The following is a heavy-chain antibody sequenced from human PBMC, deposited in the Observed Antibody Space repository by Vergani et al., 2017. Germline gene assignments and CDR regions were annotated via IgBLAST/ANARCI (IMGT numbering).Heavy chain of an antibody. V-gene: IGHV4-31*11. CDR1: GGSISSGDHC. D-gene: IGHD6-25*01. J-gene: IGHJ6*03. Sequence: QVQLQESGPGVVKPSQTLSLTCAVSGGSISSGDHCWTWLRTRTGKGLEWIGYIFYSGTTYDNPSLRSRLTISVDTSQNQFSLKLRSVTAADTAVYYCARVDTQVPATSHFYYMDVWGKGTTVVVSS. CDR3: ARVDTQVPATSHFYYMDV. CDR2: IFYSGTT.